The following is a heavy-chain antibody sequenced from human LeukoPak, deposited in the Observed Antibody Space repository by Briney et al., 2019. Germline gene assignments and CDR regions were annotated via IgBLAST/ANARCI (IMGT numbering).Heavy chain of an antibody. CDR1: GGSISNSGFY. CDR2: VYYSGTT. V-gene: IGHV4-39*02. Sequence: PSETLSLTCTFSGGSISNSGFYWGWIRQTPCKGLEWIGSVYYSGTTYYHPSLESRATVSVQTSKNQFSLKLSSVTAADTAVYYCTKDFGNHRTDCWGQGTLVTVSS. CDR3: TKDFGNHRTDC. J-gene: IGHJ4*02. D-gene: IGHD1-14*01.